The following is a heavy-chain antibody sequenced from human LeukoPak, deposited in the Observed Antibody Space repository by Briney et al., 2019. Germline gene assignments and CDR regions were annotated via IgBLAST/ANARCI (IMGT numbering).Heavy chain of an antibody. D-gene: IGHD2-2*01. J-gene: IGHJ4*02. Sequence: GGSLRLSCAASGFTVSSDYMSWVRQAPGKGLEWVSVIYSGGSTYYADSVKGRFTISRDNSKNTLYLQMNSLRAEDTAVYYCAREANRVPGTMYFDYWGQGTLVTVSS. V-gene: IGHV3-53*01. CDR1: GFTVSSDY. CDR3: AREANRVPGTMYFDY. CDR2: IYSGGST.